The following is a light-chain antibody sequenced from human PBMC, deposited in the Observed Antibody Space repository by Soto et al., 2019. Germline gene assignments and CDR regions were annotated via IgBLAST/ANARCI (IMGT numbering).Light chain of an antibody. CDR2: GAS. Sequence: EIVLTQSPGTLSLSPGERATLSCRASQSVSSNYLAWYQQTPGQAPRLLIYGASSRATGLPDRFSGSESGTVFTLTISRLEPEDFAVYYCQHYGRSAYTFGQGTTLEIK. CDR3: QHYGRSAYT. CDR1: QSVSSNY. V-gene: IGKV3-20*01. J-gene: IGKJ2*01.